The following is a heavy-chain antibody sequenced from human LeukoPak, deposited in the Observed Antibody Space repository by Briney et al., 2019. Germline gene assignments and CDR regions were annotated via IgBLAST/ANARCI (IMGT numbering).Heavy chain of an antibody. CDR2: IKQDGSAK. D-gene: IGHD5-12*01. CDR3: ARVEASGYDYGAFDY. J-gene: IGHJ4*02. CDR1: GFTFNRYW. Sequence: GGSLRLSCAASGFTFNRYWMSWVRQAPGKELQWVANIKQDGSAKYYVDSVKGRFTISRDNAKNSLYLQMNSLRAEDTAVYYCARVEASGYDYGAFDYWGQGTLVTVSS. V-gene: IGHV3-7*01.